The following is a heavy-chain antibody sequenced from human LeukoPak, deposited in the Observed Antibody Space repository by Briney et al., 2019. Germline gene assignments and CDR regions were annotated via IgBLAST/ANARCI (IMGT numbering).Heavy chain of an antibody. CDR3: ARLRDARWLLEY. Sequence: SETLSLTCSVSGDSVSSTSYYWGWIRQPPGKGLEWIASNLYSVKSYYNPSFNSRVTISVDTSNNRLSLRLTSVNAADTAVYYCARLRDARWLLEYWGQGTLVTVSS. D-gene: IGHD4-23*01. J-gene: IGHJ4*02. CDR2: NLYSVKS. CDR1: GDSVSSTSYY. V-gene: IGHV4-39*01.